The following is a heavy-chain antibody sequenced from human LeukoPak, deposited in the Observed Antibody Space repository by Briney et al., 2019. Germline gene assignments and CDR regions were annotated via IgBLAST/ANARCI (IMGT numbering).Heavy chain of an antibody. CDR3: ATDVEAAALGYFDY. D-gene: IGHD2-21*01. J-gene: IGHJ4*02. V-gene: IGHV3-30*01. CDR2: ISSDGSNK. Sequence: GGSLRLSCAASGFTFSDYAMHWVRQAPGKGLEWVTVISSDGSNKFYAGSVKGRFTVSRDNSKTTLYLQMNSLRAEDTAVYYCATDVEAAALGYFDYWGQGTLVTVSS. CDR1: GFTFSDYA.